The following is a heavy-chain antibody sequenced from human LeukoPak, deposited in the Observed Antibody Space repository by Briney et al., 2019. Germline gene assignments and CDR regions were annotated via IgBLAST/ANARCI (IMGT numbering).Heavy chain of an antibody. Sequence: GGSLRLSCAASGFTFSIYWMSWVRQAPGKGLEWVANINQDGGDKYYVDTVKGRFTISRASAKNSLYLQMNSLRAEDTAVYYCATNNYWGFDYWGQGTLVTVSS. J-gene: IGHJ4*02. CDR1: GFTFSIYW. V-gene: IGHV3-7*02. D-gene: IGHD7-27*01. CDR3: ATNNYWGFDY. CDR2: INQDGGDK.